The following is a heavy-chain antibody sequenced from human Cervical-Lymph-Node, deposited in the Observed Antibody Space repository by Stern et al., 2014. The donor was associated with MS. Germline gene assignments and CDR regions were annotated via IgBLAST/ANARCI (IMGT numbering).Heavy chain of an antibody. CDR3: AREGYCDY. CDR2: TKYDGSEK. D-gene: IGHD2-15*01. V-gene: IGHV3-7*01. J-gene: IGHJ4*02. CDR1: GFIFSNSW. Sequence: QLVESGGGLVQPGGSLRLSCAASGFIFSNSWMSWVRQAPGKGLEGVANTKYDGSEKNYVDSVKGRFTISRDNAKNTLYLQMNSLRAEDTAMYYCAREGYCDYWGQGTLVTVSS.